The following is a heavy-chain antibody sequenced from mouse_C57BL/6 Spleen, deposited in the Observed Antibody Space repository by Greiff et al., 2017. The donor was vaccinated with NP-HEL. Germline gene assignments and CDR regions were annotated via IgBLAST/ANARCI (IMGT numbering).Heavy chain of an antibody. CDR1: GYTFTSYW. Sequence: VQLQQSGAELVRPGSSVKLSCKASGYTFTSYWMHWVKQRPIQGLEWIGNIDPSDSETHYNQKFKDKATLTVDKSSSTAYMQLSSLTSEDSAVYYCAREAYYYGSSYEGFAYWGQGTLVTVSA. J-gene: IGHJ3*01. CDR3: AREAYYYGSSYEGFAY. CDR2: IDPSDSET. D-gene: IGHD1-1*01. V-gene: IGHV1-52*01.